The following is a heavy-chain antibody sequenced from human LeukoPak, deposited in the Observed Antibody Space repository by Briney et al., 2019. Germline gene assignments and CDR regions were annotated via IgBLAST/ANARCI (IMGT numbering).Heavy chain of an antibody. Sequence: PSETLSLTCSVSGGSVGSGGYYWGWIRQSPGKGLEWIGSIFSTGRTYFNPSLKSRVTILADTPKNTFSLKLTSATPADTAVYYCAKHFTNLDVWGQGTTVTVSS. CDR1: GGSVGSGGYY. D-gene: IGHD2-8*01. CDR3: AKHFTNLDV. V-gene: IGHV4-39*01. CDR2: IFSTGRT. J-gene: IGHJ6*02.